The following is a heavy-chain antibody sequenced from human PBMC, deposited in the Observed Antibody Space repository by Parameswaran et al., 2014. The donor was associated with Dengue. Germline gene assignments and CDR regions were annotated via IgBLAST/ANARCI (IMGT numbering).Heavy chain of an antibody. J-gene: IGHJ6*02. CDR2: INHSGDT. CDR3: ARGIGYGGYDLHNNYNMDV. D-gene: IGHD3-10*01. Sequence: VRQAPGKGLEWIGEINHSGDTNYNPSLKSRVSMSVVMSRNQFSLRVNSVTAADTAVYYCARGIGYGGYDLHNNYNMDVWGQGTTVTVSS. V-gene: IGHV4-34*01.